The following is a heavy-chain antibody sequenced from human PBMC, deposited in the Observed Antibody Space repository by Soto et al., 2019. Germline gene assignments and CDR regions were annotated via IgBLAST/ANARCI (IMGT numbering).Heavy chain of an antibody. Sequence: PVEPLKISCKGSGYSCTSYWIGRVRQMPGKGLEWMGIIYPGDSDTRYSPSFQGQVTISADKSISTAYLQWNSLKAADTAIYYCTRLKSAAAGMDVWGQGTTVTVSS. CDR2: IYPGDSDT. CDR1: GYSCTSYW. V-gene: IGHV5-51*01. J-gene: IGHJ6*02. D-gene: IGHD6-13*01. CDR3: TRLKSAAAGMDV.